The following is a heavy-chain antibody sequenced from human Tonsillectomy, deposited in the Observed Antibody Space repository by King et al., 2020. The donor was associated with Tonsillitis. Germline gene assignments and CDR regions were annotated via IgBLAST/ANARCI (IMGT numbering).Heavy chain of an antibody. CDR2: IYYSGST. D-gene: IGHD1-14*01. CDR3: AAGGGYFDY. J-gene: IGHJ4*01. Sequence: VQLQESGPGLVKPSETLSLTCTVSGGSISGDYWSWIRQPPGKGLEWIGYIYYSGSTSYNPSLKSRLPYTNYNPSLKSRLTISVDTSKNQFSLKLSSVPAADAAVYYCAAGGGYFDYWGHGTLVTVSS. V-gene: IGHV4-59*08. CDR1: GGSISGDY.